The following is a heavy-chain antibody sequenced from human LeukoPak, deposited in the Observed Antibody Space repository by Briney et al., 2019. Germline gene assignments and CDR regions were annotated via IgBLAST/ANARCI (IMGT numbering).Heavy chain of an antibody. CDR2: ISGYYGTT. CDR3: ARDSVVVVSNFDY. CDR1: GYTFTGYY. D-gene: IGHD2-21*01. J-gene: IGHJ4*02. V-gene: IGHV1-18*04. Sequence: ASVKVSCKASGYTFTGYYMHWVRQAPGQGLEWMGWISGYYGTTKYAQKLQGRVTMTTDTSTATAYMELRSLRSDDTAVYYCARDSVVVVSNFDYWGQGSLVSVSS.